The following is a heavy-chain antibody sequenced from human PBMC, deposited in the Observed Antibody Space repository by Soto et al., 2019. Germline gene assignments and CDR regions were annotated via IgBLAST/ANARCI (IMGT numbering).Heavy chain of an antibody. J-gene: IGHJ6*02. CDR1: GFTFSSYG. CDR3: AKDRWSGSFSGGYGMDV. Sequence: QVQLVESGGGVVQPGRSLRLSCAASGFTFSSYGMHWVRQAPGKGLEWVAVISYDGSNKYYADSVKGRFTISRDNSKNTLYLQMNSLRAEDTAVYYCAKDRWSGSFSGGYGMDVWGQGTTVTVSS. V-gene: IGHV3-30*18. D-gene: IGHD1-26*01. CDR2: ISYDGSNK.